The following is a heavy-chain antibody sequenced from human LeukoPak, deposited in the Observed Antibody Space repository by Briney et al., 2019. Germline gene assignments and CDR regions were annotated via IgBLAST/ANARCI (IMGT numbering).Heavy chain of an antibody. J-gene: IGHJ4*02. V-gene: IGHV1-2*02. CDR2: IDPNSGGK. D-gene: IGHD6-19*01. CDR1: GYTFTGYY. Sequence: GASVKVSCKASGYTFTGYYMHWVRQAPGQGLEWMGWIDPNSGGKNYAQRFQGRVTMTRDTTISTAYMELSRLTSDDTAVYYCARNLVAGLDYWGQGTLVTVSS. CDR3: ARNLVAGLDY.